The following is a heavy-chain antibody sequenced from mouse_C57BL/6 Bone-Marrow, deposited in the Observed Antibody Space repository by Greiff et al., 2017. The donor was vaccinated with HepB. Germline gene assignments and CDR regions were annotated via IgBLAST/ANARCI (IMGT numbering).Heavy chain of an antibody. J-gene: IGHJ3*01. CDR1: GYTFTDYY. V-gene: IGHV1-75*01. CDR2: IFPGSGST. CDR3: ARSLGTAQAWFAY. Sequence: QVQLKESGPELVKPGASVKISCKASGYTFTDYYINWVKQRPGQGLEWIGWIFPGSGSTYYNEKFKGKATLTVDKSSSTAYMLLSSLTSEDSAVYFCARSLGTAQAWFAYWGQGTLVTVSA. D-gene: IGHD3-2*02.